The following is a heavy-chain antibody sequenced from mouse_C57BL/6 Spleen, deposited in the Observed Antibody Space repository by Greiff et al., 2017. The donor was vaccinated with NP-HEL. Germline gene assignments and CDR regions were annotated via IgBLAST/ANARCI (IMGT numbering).Heavy chain of an antibody. CDR3: ASLSDY. Sequence: DVKLQESGGDLVKPGGSLKLSCAASGFTFSSYGMSWVRQTPDKRLEWVATISSGGSYTYYPDSVKGRFTISRDNAKNTLYLQMSSLKSEDTAMYYCASLSDYWGQGTTLTVSS. CDR2: ISSGGSYT. V-gene: IGHV5-6*02. CDR1: GFTFSSYG. J-gene: IGHJ2*01. D-gene: IGHD6-5*01.